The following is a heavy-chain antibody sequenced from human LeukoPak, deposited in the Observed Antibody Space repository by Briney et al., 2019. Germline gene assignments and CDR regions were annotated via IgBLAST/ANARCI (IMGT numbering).Heavy chain of an antibody. CDR1: GYTFTGYY. D-gene: IGHD6-19*01. CDR2: INPNSGGT. CDR3: ARGLSGWDGYFDY. V-gene: IGHV1-2*02. Sequence: ASVKVSCKASGYTFTGYYMHWVRQAPGQGLEWMGWINPNSGGTNYAQKFQGRVTMTRDTSISTAYMELSRLRSDDTAVYYCARGLSGWDGYFDYWGQGTLVTVSS. J-gene: IGHJ4*02.